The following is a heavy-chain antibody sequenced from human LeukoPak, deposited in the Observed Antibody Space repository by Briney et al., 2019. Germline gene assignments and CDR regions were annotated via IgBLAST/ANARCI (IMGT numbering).Heavy chain of an antibody. J-gene: IGHJ5*02. CDR1: GGSISSYY. V-gene: IGHV4-59*12. Sequence: SETLSLTCTVSGGSISSYYWSWFRQPPGKGLEWIGYIYHSGSTNYNPSLKSRVTISVDTSKNQFSLKLSSVTAADTAVYYCARVLRYFDWSWFDPWGQGTLVTVSS. CDR3: ARVLRYFDWSWFDP. CDR2: IYHSGST. D-gene: IGHD3-9*01.